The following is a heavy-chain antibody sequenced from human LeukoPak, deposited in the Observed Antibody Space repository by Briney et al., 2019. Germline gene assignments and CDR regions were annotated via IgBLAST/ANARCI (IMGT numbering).Heavy chain of an antibody. CDR3: ARIPFGSTASRYAFDI. J-gene: IGHJ3*02. Sequence: GGSLRLSCAASGFTFSSYAMHWVRQAPGKGLEWVAVISYDGSNKYYADSVKGRFTISRDNSKNTLYLQMNSLRAEDTAVYYCARIPFGSTASRYAFDIWGQGTMVTVSS. V-gene: IGHV3-30*04. D-gene: IGHD2-2*02. CDR2: ISYDGSNK. CDR1: GFTFSSYA.